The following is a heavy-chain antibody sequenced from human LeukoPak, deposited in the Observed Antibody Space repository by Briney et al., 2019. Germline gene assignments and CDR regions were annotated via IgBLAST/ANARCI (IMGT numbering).Heavy chain of an antibody. D-gene: IGHD1-1*01. CDR3: ARGNWLAAAFDI. Sequence: SETLSLTCVVTGGSIRNGKWWSWVRQPPGKGLEWIGEIIYSGSTHYNPSLKSRVTISLDESKNQFSLKLSSVTAADTAVYYCARGNWLAAAFDIWGQGTMVTVSS. CDR2: IIYSGST. CDR1: GGSIRNGKW. J-gene: IGHJ3*02. V-gene: IGHV4-4*02.